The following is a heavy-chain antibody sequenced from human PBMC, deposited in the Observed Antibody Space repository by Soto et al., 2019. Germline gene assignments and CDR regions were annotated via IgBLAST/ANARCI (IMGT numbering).Heavy chain of an antibody. CDR2: INPNSGNT. Sequence: QVQLVQSGAEVKKPGASVMVSCRTSGFTFNSYDINWVRQATGQGLEWMGWINPNSGNTGYAQKFQGRVTMTRHTSITTAYMELISLRSDDTGVYYCARGWGRWPHEKPGDFWGQGTVVSVSS. CDR3: ARGWGRWPHEKPGDF. J-gene: IGHJ4*02. CDR1: GFTFNSYD. D-gene: IGHD3-16*01. V-gene: IGHV1-8*01.